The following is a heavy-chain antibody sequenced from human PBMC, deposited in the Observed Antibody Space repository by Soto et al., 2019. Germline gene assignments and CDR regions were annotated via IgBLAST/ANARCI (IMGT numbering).Heavy chain of an antibody. D-gene: IGHD6-13*01. J-gene: IGHJ5*02. Sequence: GGSLRLSCAASGFTFSSYSMNWVRQAPGKGLEWVSSISSSSSYIYYADSVKGRFTISRDNAKNSLYLQMNSLRAEDTAVYYCARHPERIAEIGWFDPWGQGTLVTVSS. V-gene: IGHV3-21*01. CDR2: ISSSSSYI. CDR1: GFTFSSYS. CDR3: ARHPERIAEIGWFDP.